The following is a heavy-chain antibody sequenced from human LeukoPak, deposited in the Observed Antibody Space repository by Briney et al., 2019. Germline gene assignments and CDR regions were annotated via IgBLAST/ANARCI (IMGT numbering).Heavy chain of an antibody. CDR2: IHYSGRP. D-gene: IGHD3-16*01. CDR1: GGSISGHY. CDR3: ARFGVDYDMDV. V-gene: IGHV4-59*11. Sequence: SETLSLTCTVSGGSISGHYWTWIRQPPGKGLEWVGQIHYSGRPDYSPSLKSRVTISVDTSKNQLSLKVTSVTGADTAVYYCARFGVDYDMDVWGQGTTVTVSS. J-gene: IGHJ6*02.